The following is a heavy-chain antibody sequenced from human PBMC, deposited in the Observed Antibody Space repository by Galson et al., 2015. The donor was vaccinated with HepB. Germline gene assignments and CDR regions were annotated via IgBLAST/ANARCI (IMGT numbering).Heavy chain of an antibody. CDR2: ISAYNGNT. D-gene: IGHD3-22*01. J-gene: IGHJ4*02. V-gene: IGHV1-18*01. CDR3: ARERRGGTYYYDSSGYSIFDY. Sequence: QSGAEVKKPGESLKISCKASGYTFTSYGISWVRQAPGQGLEWMGWISAYNGNTNYAQKLQGRVTMTTDTSTSTAYMELRSLRSDDTAVYYCARERRGGTYYYDSSGYSIFDYWGQGTLVTVSS. CDR1: GYTFTSYG.